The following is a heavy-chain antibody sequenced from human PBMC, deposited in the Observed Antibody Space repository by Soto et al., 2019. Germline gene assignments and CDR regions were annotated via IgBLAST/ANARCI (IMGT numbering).Heavy chain of an antibody. Sequence: GESLKISCKGSGYSFTSYLIGWVRQMPGKGLEWMGIIYPGDSDTRYSPSFQGQVTISADKSISTAYLQWSSLKASDTAMYYCARQQVYYDFWSGYSGPSNWFDPWGQGTLVTVSS. D-gene: IGHD3-3*01. V-gene: IGHV5-51*01. CDR1: GYSFTSYL. J-gene: IGHJ5*02. CDR2: IYPGDSDT. CDR3: ARQQVYYDFWSGYSGPSNWFDP.